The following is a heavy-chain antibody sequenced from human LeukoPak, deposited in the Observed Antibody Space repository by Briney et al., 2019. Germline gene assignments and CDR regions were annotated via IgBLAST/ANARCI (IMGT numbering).Heavy chain of an antibody. CDR1: GFTFSSYT. V-gene: IGHV3-23*01. Sequence: PGGSLRLSCAASGFTFSSYTMSWVRQAPGKGLEWVSTITTSDGNTYYADSVKGRFTVSRDNSKNTLFLQMNSLRAEDTAVYYCAKGKDYYDSSDTFDYWGQGTLVTVSS. J-gene: IGHJ4*02. D-gene: IGHD3-22*01. CDR2: ITTSDGNT. CDR3: AKGKDYYDSSDTFDY.